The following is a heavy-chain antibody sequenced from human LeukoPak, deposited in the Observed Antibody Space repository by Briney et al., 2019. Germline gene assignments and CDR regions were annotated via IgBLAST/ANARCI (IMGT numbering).Heavy chain of an antibody. CDR2: ISSSGNTI. D-gene: IGHD5-12*01. V-gene: IGHV3-48*03. J-gene: IGHJ4*02. CDR3: ARGVALDY. CDR1: GFTFSSYE. Sequence: GGSLRLSCAASGFTFSSYEMNWVRQAPGKGLEWVSYISSSGNTIYYGDSVKGRFTISRDNAKNSLYLQMNSLRAEDTADYYCARGVALDYWGQGTLVTVSS.